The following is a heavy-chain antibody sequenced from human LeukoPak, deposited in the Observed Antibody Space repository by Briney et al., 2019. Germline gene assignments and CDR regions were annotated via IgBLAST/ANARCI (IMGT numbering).Heavy chain of an antibody. V-gene: IGHV3-30*02. D-gene: IGHD3-10*01. CDR3: AKGSYGSGSYPDY. Sequence: GGSLRLSCAASGFTFSSYGMHWVRQAPGKGLEGVAFIRYDGSNKYYADSVKGRFTISRDNSKNTLYLQMNSLRAEDTAVYYCAKGSYGSGSYPDYWGQGTLVTVSS. J-gene: IGHJ4*02. CDR1: GFTFSSYG. CDR2: IRYDGSNK.